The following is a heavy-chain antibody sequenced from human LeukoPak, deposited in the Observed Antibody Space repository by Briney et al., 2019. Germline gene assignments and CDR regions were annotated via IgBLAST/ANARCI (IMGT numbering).Heavy chain of an antibody. CDR3: ARDGPGEAWSSGYFDY. D-gene: IGHD2-21*01. CDR1: GGSISSSRYY. Sequence: SETLSLTCTVSGGSISSSRYYWGWIRQPPGKGLEWIASISYSGSSYYNPSLKSRVTISVDTSKNQFSLKLSSVTAADTAVYYCARDGPGEAWSSGYFDYWGQGTLVTVSS. CDR2: ISYSGSS. J-gene: IGHJ4*02. V-gene: IGHV4-39*07.